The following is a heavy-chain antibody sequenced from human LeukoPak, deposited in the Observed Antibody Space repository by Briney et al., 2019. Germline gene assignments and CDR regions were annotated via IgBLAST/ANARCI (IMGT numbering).Heavy chain of an antibody. CDR3: AKHPHYYDSSGYLGY. D-gene: IGHD3-22*01. V-gene: IGHV3-23*01. Sequence: GGSLRLSCTASGFTFSSHGMNWVRQAPGKGLEWVSAISGSGGSTYYADSVKGRFTISRDNSKNTLYLQMNSLRAEDTAVYYCAKHPHYYDSSGYLGYWGQGILVTVSS. CDR1: GFTFSSHG. CDR2: ISGSGGST. J-gene: IGHJ4*02.